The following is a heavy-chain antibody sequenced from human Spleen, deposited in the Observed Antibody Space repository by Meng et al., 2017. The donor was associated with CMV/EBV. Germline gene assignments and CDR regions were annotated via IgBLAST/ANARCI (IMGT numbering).Heavy chain of an antibody. D-gene: IGHD3-22*01. CDR2: INPNGGVT. CDR3: ARNRPVVTHDY. J-gene: IGHJ4*02. V-gene: IGHV1-2*02. CDR1: GSTFTDYY. Sequence: SSKASGSTFTDYYMHWVRQAPGQGLEWMGWINPNGGVTKYAQKFQGRVTMTRDTSVRTIYMELSRLRSDDTAVYYCARNRPVVTHDYWGQGTLVTVSS.